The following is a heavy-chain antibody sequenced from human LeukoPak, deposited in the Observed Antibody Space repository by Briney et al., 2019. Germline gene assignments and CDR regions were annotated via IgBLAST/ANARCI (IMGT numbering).Heavy chain of an antibody. Sequence: GGSLRLSCAASGFTFSSYAMSWVRQAPGKGLEWVSAISGSGGSTYYADSVKGRFTISRDNSKNTLYLQMNSLRAEDTAVYYCAKDKGRDDYVWGSCRSTNDYWGQGTLVTVSS. CDR1: GFTFSSYA. CDR2: ISGSGGST. CDR3: AKDKGRDDYVWGSCRSTNDY. D-gene: IGHD3-16*02. V-gene: IGHV3-23*01. J-gene: IGHJ4*02.